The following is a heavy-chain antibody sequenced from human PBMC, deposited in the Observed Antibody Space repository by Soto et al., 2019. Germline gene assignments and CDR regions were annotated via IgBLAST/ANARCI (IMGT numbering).Heavy chain of an antibody. D-gene: IGHD2-8*01. V-gene: IGHV3-21*01. J-gene: IGHJ4*02. CDR2: ISSSSSYI. Sequence: PGGSLRLSCAASGFTFSSYSMNWVRQAPGKGLEWVSSISSSSSYIYYADSVKGRFTISRDNAKNSLYLQMNSLRAEDTAVYYCARDTFYCTNGVCYPAGYCGYWGQGTLVTVSS. CDR1: GFTFSSYS. CDR3: ARDTFYCTNGVCYPAGYCGY.